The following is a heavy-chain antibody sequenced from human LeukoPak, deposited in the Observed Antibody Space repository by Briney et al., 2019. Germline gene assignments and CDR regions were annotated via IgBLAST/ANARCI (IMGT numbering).Heavy chain of an antibody. CDR2: IGDSGATT. CDR3: ASFHYYGSGAYYLSY. Sequence: PGGSLRLSCAASGFTFSTYAMTWVRQVPGKGLEWVSDIGDSGATTYYADSVKGRFTISRDNSKNTLYLQMSSLRAEDTAVYFCASFHYYGSGAYYLSYWGQGTLVTVSP. D-gene: IGHD3-10*01. V-gene: IGHV3-23*01. CDR1: GFTFSTYA. J-gene: IGHJ4*02.